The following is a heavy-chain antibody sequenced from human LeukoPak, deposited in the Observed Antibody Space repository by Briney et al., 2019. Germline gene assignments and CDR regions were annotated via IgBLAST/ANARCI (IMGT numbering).Heavy chain of an antibody. Sequence: ASVKVSCKASGYTFTSYGISWVRQAPGQGLEWMGWISAYNGNTNYAQKLQGRVTMTTDTSTSTAYMELRSLRSDDTAVYYCAKVERSTKGGYFDYWGQGTLVTVSS. D-gene: IGHD6-13*01. CDR3: AKVERSTKGGYFDY. V-gene: IGHV1-18*01. CDR1: GYTFTSYG. CDR2: ISAYNGNT. J-gene: IGHJ4*02.